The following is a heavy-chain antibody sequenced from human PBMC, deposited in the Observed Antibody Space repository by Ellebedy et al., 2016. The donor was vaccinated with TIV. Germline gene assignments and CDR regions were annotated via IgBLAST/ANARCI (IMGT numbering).Heavy chain of an antibody. CDR2: IHYTEST. Sequence: MPSETLSLTCTVSGGSISIDYWNWIRQPPGKGLEWIGYIHYTESTNYNPSLKSRVTISVDTSKNQFPLTLSSVTAADTAVYYCARADHYYYYGMDVWGQGTTVTVSS. J-gene: IGHJ6*02. CDR1: GGSISIDY. CDR3: ARADHYYYYGMDV. V-gene: IGHV4-59*01.